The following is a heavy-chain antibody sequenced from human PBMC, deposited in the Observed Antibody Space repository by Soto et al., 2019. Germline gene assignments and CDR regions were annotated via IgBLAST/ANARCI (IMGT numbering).Heavy chain of an antibody. J-gene: IGHJ4*02. D-gene: IGHD3-9*01. CDR1: GYTLTELS. V-gene: IGHV1-24*01. Sequence: ASVKVSCKVSGYTLTELSMHWVRQAPGKGVERMGGFDSEDAETIYAQKFQGRVTMTEDTSTDTAYMELSSLRSEDTAVYYCATLLRYFDWLPDDYWGQGTLVTVSS. CDR2: FDSEDAET. CDR3: ATLLRYFDWLPDDY.